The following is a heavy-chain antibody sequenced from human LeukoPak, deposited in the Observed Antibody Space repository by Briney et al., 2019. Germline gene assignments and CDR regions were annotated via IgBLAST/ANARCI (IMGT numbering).Heavy chain of an antibody. Sequence: SETLSLTCAVYGGSFSGYYWSGIRQPPGKGLEWMGEINHSGSTNYNPSLKSRVTISVDTSKNQFSLKLRSVTAADTAVYYCARHVTISGPYDASDIWGQGTMVTVSP. J-gene: IGHJ3*02. CDR3: ARHVTISGPYDASDI. V-gene: IGHV4-34*01. CDR2: INHSGST. CDR1: GGSFSGYY. D-gene: IGHD5-24*01.